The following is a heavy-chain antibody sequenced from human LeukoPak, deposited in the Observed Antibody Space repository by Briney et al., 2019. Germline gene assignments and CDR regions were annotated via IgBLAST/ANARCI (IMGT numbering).Heavy chain of an antibody. D-gene: IGHD3-10*01. J-gene: IGHJ6*02. Sequence: PSETLSLTCTVSGGSISSSSHYWGWIRQPPGKGLEWNGSIYYSGTTYYNPSLKSRVTISVDTSNNHFSLKLSSVTAADTAVYYCARRVPQGYGMDVWGQGTTVTVSS. CDR3: ARRVPQGYGMDV. CDR1: GGSISSSSHY. CDR2: IYYSGTT. V-gene: IGHV4-39*02.